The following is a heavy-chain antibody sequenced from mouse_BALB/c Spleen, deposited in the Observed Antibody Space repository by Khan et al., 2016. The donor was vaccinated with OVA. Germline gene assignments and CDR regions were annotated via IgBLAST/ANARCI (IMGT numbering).Heavy chain of an antibody. CDR2: TYPGNGDS. CDR1: GYTFTNYW. Sequence: QVQLQQSGAELARPGASVKLSCKASGYTFTNYWMQWVKQRPGQGLEWIGTTYPGNGDSRYTQNFKGKATLTADESSNTAYIQLSSLTSEDSAVYYCARGGITTGYFDYWGLGTTLTVSS. D-gene: IGHD1-1*01. J-gene: IGHJ2*01. V-gene: IGHV1-87*01. CDR3: ARGGITTGYFDY.